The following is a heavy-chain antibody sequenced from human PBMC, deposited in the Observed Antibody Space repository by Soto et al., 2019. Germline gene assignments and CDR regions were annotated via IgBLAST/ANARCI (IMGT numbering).Heavy chain of an antibody. D-gene: IGHD3-10*01. J-gene: IGHJ6*02. Sequence: SETLSLTCAVYGGSFSGYYWSWIRQPPGKGLEWIGEINHSGSTNYNPSLKSRVTISVDTSKNQFSLKLSSVTAADTAVYYCARGRAVRGYYYYYGMDVWGQGTTVTVS. CDR1: GGSFSGYY. CDR2: INHSGST. CDR3: ARGRAVRGYYYYYGMDV. V-gene: IGHV4-34*01.